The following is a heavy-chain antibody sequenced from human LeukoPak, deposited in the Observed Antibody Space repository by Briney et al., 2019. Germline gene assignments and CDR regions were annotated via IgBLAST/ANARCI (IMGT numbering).Heavy chain of an antibody. Sequence: ASVKVSCKASGYTCTSYGISWVRQAPGQGLEWMGWISAYNGNTNYAQKPQGRVTMTTDTSTSTAYRELRSLRSDDTAVYYCARVIWFFSGGGYRFFDYWGQGTLVTVSS. CDR3: ARVIWFFSGGGYRFFDY. J-gene: IGHJ4*02. CDR2: ISAYNGNT. V-gene: IGHV1-18*01. CDR1: GYTCTSYG. D-gene: IGHD2-15*01.